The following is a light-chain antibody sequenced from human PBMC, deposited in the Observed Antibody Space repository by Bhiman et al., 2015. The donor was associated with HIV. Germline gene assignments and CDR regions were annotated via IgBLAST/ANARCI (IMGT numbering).Light chain of an antibody. CDR3: SSYTSTSTYV. Sequence: SVSGSPGQSITISCTGTGSDVGGYNHVSWYQQHPGKAPKLMIYDVSNRPSGVSNRFSGSKSGNTASLTISGLQAEDEADYYCSSYTSTSTYVFGTGTKLTVL. J-gene: IGLJ1*01. CDR1: GSDVGGYNH. CDR2: DVS. V-gene: IGLV2-14*03.